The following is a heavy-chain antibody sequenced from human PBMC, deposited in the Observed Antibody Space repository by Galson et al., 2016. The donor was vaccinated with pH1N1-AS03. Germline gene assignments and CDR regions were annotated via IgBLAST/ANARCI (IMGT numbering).Heavy chain of an antibody. J-gene: IGHJ3*01. CDR2: ISRSSSYI. D-gene: IGHD4-23*01. CDR1: GFTFSTYG. V-gene: IGHV3-21*01. Sequence: SLRLSCAASGFTFSTYGMNWVRQAPGKGLEWVSSISRSSSYISYADSVKGRFTISRDNAENSLFLQMNSLRAEDTAVYYCARPKNGGNSQVNAFDPWGQGTMVTVSS. CDR3: ARPKNGGNSQVNAFDP.